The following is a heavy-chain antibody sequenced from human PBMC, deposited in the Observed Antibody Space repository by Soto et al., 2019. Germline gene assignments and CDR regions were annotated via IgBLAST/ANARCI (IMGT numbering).Heavy chain of an antibody. CDR3: ARGWRVGATSRDAFDI. V-gene: IGHV1-18*04. CDR2: IGAYNGNT. D-gene: IGHD1-26*01. Sequence: ASVKVSCKASGYTFTSYGISWVRQAPGQGLEWMGWIGAYNGNTNYAQKLQGRVTMTTDTSTSTAYMELRSLRSDDTAVYYCARGWRVGATSRDAFDIWGQGTMVTVSS. J-gene: IGHJ3*02. CDR1: GYTFTSYG.